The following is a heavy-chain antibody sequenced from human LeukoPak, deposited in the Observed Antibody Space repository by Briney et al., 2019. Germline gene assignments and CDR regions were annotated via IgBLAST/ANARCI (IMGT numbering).Heavy chain of an antibody. CDR2: INWNGGST. CDR3: ARVGVGGSYYYFDY. V-gene: IGHV3-20*04. D-gene: IGHD1-26*01. J-gene: IGHJ4*02. CDR1: GLTFDDYG. Sequence: PGGSLRLSCAASGLTFDDYGMSWVRQAPGKGLEWVSGINWNGGSTGYADSVKGRFTISRDNAKNSLYLQMNSLRAEDTAVYYCARVGVGGSYYYFDYWGQGTLVTVSS.